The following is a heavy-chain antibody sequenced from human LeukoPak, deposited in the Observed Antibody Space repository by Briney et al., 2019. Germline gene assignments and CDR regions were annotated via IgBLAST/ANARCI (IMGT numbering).Heavy chain of an antibody. Sequence: ASVKVSCKASGYSFTDKYMHWVRQAPGQGLEWMGWINPNSGGTNYAQKFQGRVTMTRDTSISTAYMELSRLRSDDTAVYYCARWDYDILTGYYKVHAFDIWGQGTMVTVSS. V-gene: IGHV1-2*02. CDR1: GYSFTDKY. CDR3: ARWDYDILTGYYKVHAFDI. D-gene: IGHD3-9*01. CDR2: INPNSGGT. J-gene: IGHJ3*02.